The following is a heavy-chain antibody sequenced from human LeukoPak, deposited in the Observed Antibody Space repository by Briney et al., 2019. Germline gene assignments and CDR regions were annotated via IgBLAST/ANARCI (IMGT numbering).Heavy chain of an antibody. CDR1: GGSISSCY. CDR3: ARHAPPYGGPDVY. D-gene: IGHD4-23*01. V-gene: IGHV4-4*09. CDR2: IYTSGST. J-gene: IGHJ4*02. Sequence: SETLSLTCTVSGGSISSCYWSWIRQPPGKGLEWIGYIYTSGSTNYNPSLKSRVTISVDTSKNQFSLKLSSVTAADTAVYYCARHAPPYGGPDVYWGQGTLATVSS.